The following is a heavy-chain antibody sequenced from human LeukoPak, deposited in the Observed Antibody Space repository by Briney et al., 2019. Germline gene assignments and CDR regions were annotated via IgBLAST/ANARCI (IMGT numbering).Heavy chain of an antibody. D-gene: IGHD5-12*01. V-gene: IGHV3-30*02. CDR2: IRYDGSNK. J-gene: IGHJ6*03. Sequence: GGSLRLSCAASGFTFSSYGIHWVRQAPGKGLEWVAFIRYDGSNKYYADFVKGRFTISRDNSKNTLYLQMNSLRAEDTAIYYCAKDTVKVTTIRRVPHYMDVWGKGTTVTISS. CDR1: GFTFSSYG. CDR3: AKDTVKVTTIRRVPHYMDV.